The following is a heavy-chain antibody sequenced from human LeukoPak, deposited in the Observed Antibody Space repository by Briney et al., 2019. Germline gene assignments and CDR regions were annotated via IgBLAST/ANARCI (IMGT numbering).Heavy chain of an antibody. V-gene: IGHV3-7*01. CDR2: IKEEGSEK. CDR3: ARGGGYYFDY. Sequence: GGSLRLSCAASGFTFSTYWMRGVREARGKGLEWVANIKEEGSEKYYVDSVKGRFTISRDNAKNSLYVQMNSLRAEDTAVYYCARGGGYYFDYLGQGTLVTVSS. D-gene: IGHD5-24*01. J-gene: IGHJ4*02. CDR1: GFTFSTYW.